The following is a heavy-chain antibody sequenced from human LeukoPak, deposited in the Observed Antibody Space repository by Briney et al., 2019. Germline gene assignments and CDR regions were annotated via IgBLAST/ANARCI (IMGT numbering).Heavy chain of an antibody. J-gene: IGHJ4*02. CDR1: GDSISSYY. CDR2: IHPSGST. CDR3: ARRPPPDFDY. V-gene: IGHV4-4*07. Sequence: SETLSLTCTVSGDSISSYYWSWIRQPAGKGLEWIGRIHPSGSTNYNPSLKSRVTLSVDTSKNQFSLKLSSVTAADTAFYYCARRPPPDFDYWGRGPLVTVSS.